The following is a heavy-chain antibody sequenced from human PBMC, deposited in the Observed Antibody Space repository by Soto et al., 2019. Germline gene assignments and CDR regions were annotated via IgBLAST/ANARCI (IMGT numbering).Heavy chain of an antibody. V-gene: IGHV3-23*01. CDR3: VKGQTKVTKYYFDC. D-gene: IGHD4-17*01. J-gene: IGHJ4*02. Sequence: GGSLRLSCAASGFTFSSYAMSCVRQAPWKGLEWFSAISGSGGITYYADSVKGRFTISRDNSTNTLYLQMNSLRAEDTAVYYCVKGQTKVTKYYFDCWGKGTRVTASS. CDR2: ISGSGGIT. CDR1: GFTFSSYA.